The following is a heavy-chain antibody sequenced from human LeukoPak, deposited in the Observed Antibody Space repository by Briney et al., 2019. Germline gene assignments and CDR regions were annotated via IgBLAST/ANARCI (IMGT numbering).Heavy chain of an antibody. D-gene: IGHD3-10*01. CDR1: GYTFTSYG. J-gene: IGHJ4*02. CDR3: ARPLSWFGELLFGGGYYCDY. V-gene: IGHV1-18*04. Sequence: GASLKVSCKASGYTFTSYGISWVRQAPGQGLEWMGWISAYNGNTNYAQKLQGRVTMTTDTSTSTAYMELRSLRSDDTAVYYCARPLSWFGELLFGGGYYCDYWGQGTLVTVSS. CDR2: ISAYNGNT.